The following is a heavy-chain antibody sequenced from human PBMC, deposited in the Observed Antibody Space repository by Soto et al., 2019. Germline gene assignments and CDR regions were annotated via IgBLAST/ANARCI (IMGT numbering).Heavy chain of an antibody. CDR3: AKGLRYSNYVFGLDY. CDR2: FSGSGGST. V-gene: IGHV3-23*01. Sequence: GGSLRLSCAASGFTFSSYAMSWVRQAPGKGLEWVSAFSGSGGSTYYADSVKGRFTISRDNSKNTLYLQMNSLRAEDTAVYYCAKGLRYSNYVFGLDYWGQGTLVTVSS. CDR1: GFTFSSYA. D-gene: IGHD4-4*01. J-gene: IGHJ4*02.